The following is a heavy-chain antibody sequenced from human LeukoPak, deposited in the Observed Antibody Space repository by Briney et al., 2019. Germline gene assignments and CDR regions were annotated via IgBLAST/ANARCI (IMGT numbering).Heavy chain of an antibody. J-gene: IGHJ4*02. D-gene: IGHD3-22*01. V-gene: IGHV3-74*01. CDR2: IKYDGSYA. CDR1: GFTFSKHW. CDR3: AKDAEYYYDSSGYYYFDY. Sequence: GGSLRLSCAASGFTFSKHWMHWVRLGSRKGLVWVSRIKYDGSYANYADSVKGRFTISRDNAKNTLYLQMNSLRAEDTAVYYCAKDAEYYYDSSGYYYFDYWGQGTLVTVSS.